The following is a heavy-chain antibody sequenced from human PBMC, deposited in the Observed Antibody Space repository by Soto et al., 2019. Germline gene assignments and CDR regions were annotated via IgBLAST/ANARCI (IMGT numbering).Heavy chain of an antibody. CDR1: GFTFSSYA. CDR3: ERGPYGWGAPLDY. J-gene: IGHJ4*02. CDR2: ISGSGGST. D-gene: IGHD3-10*01. Sequence: QAGGSLRLSCAASGFTFSSYAMSWVRQAPGKGLEWVSAISGSGGSTYYADSVKGRFTISRDNSKNTLYLQMNSLRTEDTAVYYCERGPYGWGAPLDYWGQGTLVTVSS. V-gene: IGHV3-23*01.